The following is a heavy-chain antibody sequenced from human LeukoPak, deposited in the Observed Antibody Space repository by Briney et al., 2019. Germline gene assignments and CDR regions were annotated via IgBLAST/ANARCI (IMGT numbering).Heavy chain of an antibody. V-gene: IGHV4-4*02. CDR3: ARVDLDIVAMVFDY. CDR1: GDSISSRNW. J-gene: IGHJ4*02. Sequence: SETLSLTCAVSGDSISSRNWWSWVRQPPGKGLEWIGEISHRGSTNYNPSLKSRVTISLDRPKNQFSLRLTSVTAADTAVYYCARVDLDIVAMVFDYWGQGTLVTVSS. D-gene: IGHD5-12*01. CDR2: ISHRGST.